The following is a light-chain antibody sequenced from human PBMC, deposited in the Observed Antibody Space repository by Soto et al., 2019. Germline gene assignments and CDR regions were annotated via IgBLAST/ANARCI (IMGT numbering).Light chain of an antibody. Sequence: EIVLTQSPGTLSLSPGEGATLSCRASESVSSNYVAWYQQKPGQPPRLLIHGESSRATGIPDRFSGSGYGTDFTLIISRLEPEDFAVFYCQQYGSSPFTFGPGTRVDIK. J-gene: IGKJ3*01. V-gene: IGKV3-20*01. CDR3: QQYGSSPFT. CDR2: GES. CDR1: ESVSSNY.